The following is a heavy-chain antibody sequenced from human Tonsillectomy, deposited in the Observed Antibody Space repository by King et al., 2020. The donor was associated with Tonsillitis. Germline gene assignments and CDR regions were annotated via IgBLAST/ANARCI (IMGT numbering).Heavy chain of an antibody. D-gene: IGHD3-22*01. CDR3: ARATFYYDSSGYYYDAFDI. V-gene: IGHV3-74*01. J-gene: IGHJ3*02. CDR2: INNDGSGT. CDR1: GFTFSSYW. Sequence: EVQLVESGGGLVQPGGSLRLSCAVSGFTFSSYWMHWVRQAPGKGLVWVSRINNDGSGTNYADSGKGRFTISRDNAKNTLYLQMNSLRAEDTAVYYCARATFYYDSSGYYYDAFDIWGQGTMVTVSS.